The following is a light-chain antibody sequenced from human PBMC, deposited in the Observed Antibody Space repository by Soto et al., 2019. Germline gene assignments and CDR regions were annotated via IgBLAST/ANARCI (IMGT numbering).Light chain of an antibody. V-gene: IGKV3-15*01. CDR3: QQYNNWWT. Sequence: EIVMTQSPATLSVSPGERATLSCRASQSVRSNLAWYQQKPGQAPRLLIYGASTRATGIPTRFSGSGSGTEFPLTITSLQSEDFALYYCQQYNNWWTFGHGTKVEIK. CDR1: QSVRSN. CDR2: GAS. J-gene: IGKJ1*01.